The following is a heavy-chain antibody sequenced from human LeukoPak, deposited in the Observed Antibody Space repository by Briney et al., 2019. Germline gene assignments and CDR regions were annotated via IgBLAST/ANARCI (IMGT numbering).Heavy chain of an antibody. CDR3: AGKIHIVVVPAAHDAFDI. Sequence: PSQTLSLTCAVSGGSISSSNWWSWVRQPPGKGLEWIGEIYHSGSTNYNPSLKSRVTISVDKSKNQFSLKLSSVTAADTAVYYCAGKIHIVVVPAAHDAFDIWGQGTMVTVSS. J-gene: IGHJ3*02. CDR2: IYHSGST. V-gene: IGHV4-4*02. CDR1: GGSISSSNW. D-gene: IGHD2-2*01.